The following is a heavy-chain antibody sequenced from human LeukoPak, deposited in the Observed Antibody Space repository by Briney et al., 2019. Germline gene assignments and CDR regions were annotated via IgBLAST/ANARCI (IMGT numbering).Heavy chain of an antibody. Sequence: MSSETLSLTCAVYGGSFSGYYWSWIRQPPGKGLEWIGETNQRKSTNYNPSLKSRVTISVDTSKNQFSLKLSSVTAADTAVYYCARGRYYYDSSGYSIGKAYYFDYWGQGTLVTVSS. CDR2: TNQRKST. J-gene: IGHJ4*02. CDR3: ARGRYYYDSSGYSIGKAYYFDY. V-gene: IGHV4-34*01. CDR1: GGSFSGYY. D-gene: IGHD3-22*01.